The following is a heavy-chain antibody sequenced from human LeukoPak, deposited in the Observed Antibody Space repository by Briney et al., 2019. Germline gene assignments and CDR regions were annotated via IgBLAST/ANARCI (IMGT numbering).Heavy chain of an antibody. CDR3: ARDIVVVPAASDAFDI. CDR1: GFTFSSYW. V-gene: IGHV3-7*01. CDR2: IKQDGSEK. Sequence: GGSLRLSCAASGFTFSSYWMGWVRQAPGKGLEWVANIKQDGSEKYYVDSVKGRFTISRDNAKNSLYLQMNSLRAEDTAVYYCARDIVVVPAASDAFDIWGQGTMVTVSS. J-gene: IGHJ3*02. D-gene: IGHD2-2*01.